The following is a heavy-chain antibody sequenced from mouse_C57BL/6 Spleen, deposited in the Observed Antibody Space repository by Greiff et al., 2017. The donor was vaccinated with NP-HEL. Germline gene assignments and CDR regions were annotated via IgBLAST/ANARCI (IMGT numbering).Heavy chain of an antibody. CDR3: ARVDYDGYYYAMDY. Sequence: EVQLQQSGPELVKPGASVKIPCKASGYTFTDYNMDWVKQSHGKSLEWIGDINPNNGGTIYNQKFKGKATLTVDKSSSTAYMELRSLTSEDTAVYYCARVDYDGYYYAMDYWGQGTSVTVSS. V-gene: IGHV1-18*01. CDR1: GYTFTDYN. CDR2: INPNNGGT. D-gene: IGHD2-4*01. J-gene: IGHJ4*01.